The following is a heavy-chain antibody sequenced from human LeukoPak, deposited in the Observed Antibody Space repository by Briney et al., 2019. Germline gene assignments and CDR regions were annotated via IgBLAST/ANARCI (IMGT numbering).Heavy chain of an antibody. J-gene: IGHJ4*02. D-gene: IGHD6-13*01. CDR3: ARELVRDFDY. CDR1: GFTFSSYA. V-gene: IGHV3-64*01. CDR2: INSNGGST. Sequence: GGSLRLSCVASGFTFSSYAMHWVRQTPGKGLEYVSGINSNGGSTHYANSVKGRFTISRDNSKHTLYLQMGSLRTEDMAVYYCARELVRDFDYWGQGTLVTVSS.